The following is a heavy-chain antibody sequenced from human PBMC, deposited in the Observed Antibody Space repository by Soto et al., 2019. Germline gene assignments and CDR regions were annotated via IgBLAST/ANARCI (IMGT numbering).Heavy chain of an antibody. Sequence: GGSLRLSCAASGFTFSDHYMDWVRQAPGKGLEWVGRTRNKANSYTTEYAASVKGRFTISRDDSKNSLYLQMNSLKTEDTAVYYCARGMLVYYDSQKGVGAFDIWGQGTMVTVSS. J-gene: IGHJ3*02. D-gene: IGHD3-22*01. CDR2: TRNKANSYTT. V-gene: IGHV3-72*01. CDR1: GFTFSDHY. CDR3: ARGMLVYYDSQKGVGAFDI.